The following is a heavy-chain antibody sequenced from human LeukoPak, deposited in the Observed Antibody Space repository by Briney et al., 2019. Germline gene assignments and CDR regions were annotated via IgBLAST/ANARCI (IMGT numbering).Heavy chain of an antibody. CDR1: GGSISSGGYY. V-gene: IGHV4-31*03. J-gene: IGHJ4*02. Sequence: SQTLSLTCTVSGGSISSGGYYWSWIRQHPGKGLEWIGYIYYSGSTYYNPSLKSRVTISVDTSKNQFSLKLSSVSAADTAVYYCARDDYSNYFDYWGQGTLVTVSS. CDR3: ARDDYSNYFDY. CDR2: IYYSGST. D-gene: IGHD4-11*01.